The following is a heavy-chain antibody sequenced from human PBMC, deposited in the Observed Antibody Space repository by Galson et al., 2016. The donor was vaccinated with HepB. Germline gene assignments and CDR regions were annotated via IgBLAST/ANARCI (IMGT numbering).Heavy chain of an antibody. J-gene: IGHJ4*02. CDR3: AGYAYVWGSYRYTLASYFDY. D-gene: IGHD3-16*02. Sequence: TLSLTCTVSAGSISSGGYYWSWIRQQPGKGLEWIAYIYYSGITHHNPSLKSRVSISVDTSKNQFSLKLSSVTAADTAVYYCAGYAYVWGSYRYTLASYFDYWGQGTLVTVSS. V-gene: IGHV4-30-4*01. CDR1: AGSISSGGYY. CDR2: IYYSGIT.